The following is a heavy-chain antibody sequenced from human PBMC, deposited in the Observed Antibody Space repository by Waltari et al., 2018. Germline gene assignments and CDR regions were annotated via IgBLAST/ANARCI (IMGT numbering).Heavy chain of an antibody. D-gene: IGHD6-6*01. CDR1: GFTFSSYS. CDR3: TTMGYSSSSEEQSDDY. V-gene: IGHV3-48*01. Sequence: EVQLVESGGGLVQPGGSLRLSCAASGFTFSSYSMNWVRQAPGKGLEWVSYISSSSSTIYYADSVKGRFTISRDKAKNSLYLQMNSLRAEDTAVYYCTTMGYSSSSEEQSDDYWGQGTLVTVSS. J-gene: IGHJ4*02. CDR2: ISSSSSTI.